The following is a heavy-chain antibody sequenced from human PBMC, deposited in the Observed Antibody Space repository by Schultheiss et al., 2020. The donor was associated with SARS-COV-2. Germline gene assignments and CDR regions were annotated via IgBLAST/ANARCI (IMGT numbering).Heavy chain of an antibody. CDR1: GFTFSSYE. Sequence: GGSLRLSCAASGFTFSSYEMNWVRQAPGKGLEWVSYISSSSSTIYYADSVKGRFTISRDNAKNSLYLQMNSLRDEDTAVYYCAREGAYGSGSYWDAFDIWGQGTMVTVSS. CDR3: AREGAYGSGSYWDAFDI. CDR2: ISSSSSTI. D-gene: IGHD3-10*01. J-gene: IGHJ3*02. V-gene: IGHV3-48*02.